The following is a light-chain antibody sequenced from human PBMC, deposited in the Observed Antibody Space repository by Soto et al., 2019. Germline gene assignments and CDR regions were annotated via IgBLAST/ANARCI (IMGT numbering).Light chain of an antibody. CDR3: CSYTSISTYV. CDR1: SSDVGGYNY. V-gene: IGLV2-11*01. CDR2: DVS. Sequence: QSVLTQPRSVSGSPGQSVTISCTGTSSDVGGYNYVSWYQQHPGKAPKLMIYDVSKRPSGVPDRFSGSKSGNTASLTISGLQAEDEADYYCCSYTSISTYVFGTGTKLTVL. J-gene: IGLJ1*01.